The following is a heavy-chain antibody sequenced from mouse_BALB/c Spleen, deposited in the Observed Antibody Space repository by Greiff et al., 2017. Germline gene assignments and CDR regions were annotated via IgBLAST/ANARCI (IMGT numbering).Heavy chain of an antibody. D-gene: IGHD2-10*02. J-gene: IGHJ2*01. CDR1: GYTFTSYW. V-gene: IGHV1-7*01. CDR3: ARGYGNYGDY. Sequence: VQLQQSGAELAKPGASVKMSCKASGYTFTSYWMHWVKQRPGQGLEWIGYINPSTGYTEYNQKFKDKATLTADKSSSTAYMQLSSLTSEDSAVYYCARGYGNYGDYWGQGTTLTVSS. CDR2: INPSTGYT.